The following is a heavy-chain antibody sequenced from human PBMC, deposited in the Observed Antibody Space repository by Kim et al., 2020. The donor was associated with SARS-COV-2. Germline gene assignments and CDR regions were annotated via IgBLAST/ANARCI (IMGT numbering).Heavy chain of an antibody. CDR3: AKDRDSGDYYYYYGMDV. D-gene: IGHD1-26*01. V-gene: IGHV3-23*01. J-gene: IGHJ6*02. Sequence: VKGRFSISKDNSKSTLYLQMNSLRDEHTALYYCAKDRDSGDYYYYYGMDVWGQGTTVTVSS.